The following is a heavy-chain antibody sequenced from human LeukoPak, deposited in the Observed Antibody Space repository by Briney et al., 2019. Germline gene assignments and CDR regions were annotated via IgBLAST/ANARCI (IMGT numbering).Heavy chain of an antibody. D-gene: IGHD3-10*01. V-gene: IGHV4-39*07. CDR1: GGSINRSSYY. J-gene: IGHJ6*03. Sequence: SETLSLTCTVSGGSINRSSYYWGWIRQPPGKGLGWFGLIFFGGNTYYNPSLKSRVTISVDTSKNQFSLKLSSVTAADTAVYYCARVSRGSGSYSTYYYYMDVWGKGTTVTISS. CDR3: ARVSRGSGSYSTYYYYMDV. CDR2: IFFGGNT.